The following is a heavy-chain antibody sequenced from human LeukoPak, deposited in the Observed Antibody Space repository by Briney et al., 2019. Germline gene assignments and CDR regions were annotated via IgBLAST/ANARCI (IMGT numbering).Heavy chain of an antibody. CDR3: ARDQGPHYDILTGYYMHSF. J-gene: IGHJ4*02. CDR2: INPNSGGT. CDR1: GYTFTGYY. V-gene: IGHV1-2*02. Sequence: ASVKVSCKASGYTFTGYYMHWVRQAPGQGLEWMGWINPNSGGTNYAQKFQGRVTMTRDTSISTAYMELSRLRSDDTAVYYCARDQGPHYDILTGYYMHSFWGQGTLVTVSS. D-gene: IGHD3-9*01.